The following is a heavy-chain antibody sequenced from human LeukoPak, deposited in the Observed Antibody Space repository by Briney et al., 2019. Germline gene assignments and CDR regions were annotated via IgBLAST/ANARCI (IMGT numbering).Heavy chain of an antibody. CDR1: GGSISSYY. D-gene: IGHD3-16*01. J-gene: IGHJ5*02. Sequence: SETLSLTCTVSGGSISSYYWSWIRQPPGKGLEWIGYIYYSGSTNYNPSLKSRVTISVDTSKNQFSLKLSSVTAADTAVYYCTRDRGFNWFDPWGQGTLVTVSS. V-gene: IGHV4-59*01. CDR3: TRDRGFNWFDP. CDR2: IYYSGST.